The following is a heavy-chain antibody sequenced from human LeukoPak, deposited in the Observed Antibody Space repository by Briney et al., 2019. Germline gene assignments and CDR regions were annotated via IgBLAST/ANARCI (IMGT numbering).Heavy chain of an antibody. CDR2: ISASGDVT. CDR3: AKSLFTSATGTGRAFHI. CDR1: GFTFSKFP. Sequence: GGSLKLSCAASGFTFSKFPMGWVRQAPGRGLEWVSAISASGDVTFYADSLRGRFTISRDNSKSTLYLQMNGLRAEDTAIFYCAKSLFTSATGTGRAFHIWGQGTRVTVSS. D-gene: IGHD1-1*01. V-gene: IGHV3-23*01. J-gene: IGHJ3*02.